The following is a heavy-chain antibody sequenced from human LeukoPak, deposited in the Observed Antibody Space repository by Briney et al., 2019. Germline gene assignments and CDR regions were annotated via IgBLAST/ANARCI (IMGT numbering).Heavy chain of an antibody. D-gene: IGHD6-13*01. V-gene: IGHV3-23*01. CDR1: GFTFSSYG. J-gene: IGHJ5*02. Sequence: GGSLRLSCAASGFTFSSYGMSWVRQAPGKGLEWVSAISGSGYNTYYADSVKGRFTISRDNSKNTLYLQMNSLRAEDTAVYYCARLSGAAAFDPWGQGTLVTVSS. CDR2: ISGSGYNT. CDR3: ARLSGAAAFDP.